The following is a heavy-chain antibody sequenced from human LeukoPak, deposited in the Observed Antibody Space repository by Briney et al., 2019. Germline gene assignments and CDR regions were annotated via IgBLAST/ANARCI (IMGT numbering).Heavy chain of an antibody. D-gene: IGHD3-22*01. V-gene: IGHV1-2*02. CDR3: ARNLYYDSSGLNY. Sequence: ASVKVSCKASGYTFTGYYMHWVRQAPGQGLEWMGWINPNSGGTNYAQKFQGRVTMTRDTSISSAYMELGRLRSDDTAVYYCARNLYYDSSGLNYWGQGTLVTVSS. J-gene: IGHJ4*02. CDR2: INPNSGGT. CDR1: GYTFTGYY.